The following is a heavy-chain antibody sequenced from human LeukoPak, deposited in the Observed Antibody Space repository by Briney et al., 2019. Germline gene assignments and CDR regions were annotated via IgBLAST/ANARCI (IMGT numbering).Heavy chain of an antibody. CDR2: ISWNGGGI. J-gene: IGHJ4*02. D-gene: IGHD6-13*01. CDR3: AKGYSSSFDY. CDR1: GGTFDDYA. Sequence: GGALRLSCAASGGTFDDYAMHWGRQAPGQGLEGGSGISWNGGGIGYADSVKGRLIISRDTAKHYLYLQMNSLRAEDTALYYCAKGYSSSFDYWGQGTLVTVSS. V-gene: IGHV3-9*01.